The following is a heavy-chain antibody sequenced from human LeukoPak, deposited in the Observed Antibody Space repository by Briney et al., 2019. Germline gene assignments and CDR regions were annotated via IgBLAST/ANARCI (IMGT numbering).Heavy chain of an antibody. V-gene: IGHV3-7*01. CDR1: GFTFSTSW. D-gene: IGHD2-15*01. J-gene: IGHJ4*02. Sequence: GGSLRLSCAASGFTFSTSWMTWVRQAPGKGLEWVANIKQDGSEKYYVDSVKGRFAVSRDNAKNSLYLQMNSLRAEDTAVYYCAREVVSIPSYFESWGQGTLVTVSS. CDR2: IKQDGSEK. CDR3: AREVVSIPSYFES.